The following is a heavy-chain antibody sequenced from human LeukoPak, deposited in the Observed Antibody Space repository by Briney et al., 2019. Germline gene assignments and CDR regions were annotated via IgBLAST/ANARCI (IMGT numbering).Heavy chain of an antibody. V-gene: IGHV1-8*03. CDR2: MKPNRGST. CDR3: ARAMTTVTTAQLWYFDL. Sequence: ASVKVSYKASGYTFTHYDIILVRQATGPGLEWMGWMKPNRGSTGYAQKFQGRVTITRNTSISTAYMELSSLRSEDTAVYCFARAMTTVTTAQLWYFDLWGRGTLVTVSS. J-gene: IGHJ2*01. CDR1: GYTFTHYD. D-gene: IGHD4-17*01.